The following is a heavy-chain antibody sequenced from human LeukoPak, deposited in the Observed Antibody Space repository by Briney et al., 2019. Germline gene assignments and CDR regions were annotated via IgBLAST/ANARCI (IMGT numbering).Heavy chain of an antibody. CDR2: INPNSGGT. CDR1: GYTFTGYY. Sequence: ASVTVSCKASGYTFTGYYMHWVRQAPGQGLEWMGWINPNSGGTNYAQKFQGRVTMTRDTSISTAYMELSRLRSDDTAVYYCARELSKPDYYYYYMDVWGKGTTVTVSS. CDR3: ARELSKPDYYYYYMDV. J-gene: IGHJ6*03. V-gene: IGHV1-2*02.